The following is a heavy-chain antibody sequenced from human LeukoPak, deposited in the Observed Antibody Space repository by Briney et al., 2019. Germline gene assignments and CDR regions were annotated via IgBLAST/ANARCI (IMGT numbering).Heavy chain of an antibody. V-gene: IGHV3-74*01. CDR2: INSDGSST. D-gene: IGHD1-26*01. J-gene: IGHJ4*02. CDR3: ARLRIVTAFFDY. CDR1: GFTFSSYW. Sequence: QPGGSLRLSCAASGFTFSSYWMHWVRQAPGKGLVWVSRINSDGSSTSYADSVKGRFTISRDNAKNTLYLQMNSLRAEDTAVYYCARLRIVTAFFDYWGQGTLVTVSS.